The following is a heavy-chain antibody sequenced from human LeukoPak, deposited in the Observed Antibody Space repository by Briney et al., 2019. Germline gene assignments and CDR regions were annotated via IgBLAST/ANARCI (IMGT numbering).Heavy chain of an antibody. V-gene: IGHV1-2*02. J-gene: IGHJ4*02. CDR1: GYTFTDYY. D-gene: IGHD3-22*01. CDR2: ISPKSGGT. CDR3: ARRVDSSGFSFYFDY. Sequence: ASVKVSCKASGYTFTDYYIHWVRQAPGQGLEWMGWISPKSGGTNYAQKFQGRVTMSRDTSISTAYMELSRLRSDDTAVYYCARRVDSSGFSFYFDYWGQGTLVTVS.